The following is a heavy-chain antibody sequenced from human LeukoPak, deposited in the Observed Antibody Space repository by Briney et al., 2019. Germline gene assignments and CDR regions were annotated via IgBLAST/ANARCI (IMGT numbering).Heavy chain of an antibody. CDR1: GFTFSSYG. Sequence: PGRSLRLSCAASGFTFSSYGMHWVRQAPGKGLEWVAVISYDGSNKYYADSVKGRFTISRDNSKNTLYLQMNSLRAEDTAVYYCAREISGSEDDAFDIWGQGTMVTVSS. CDR3: AREISGSEDDAFDI. V-gene: IGHV3-30*03. CDR2: ISYDGSNK. J-gene: IGHJ3*02. D-gene: IGHD3-22*01.